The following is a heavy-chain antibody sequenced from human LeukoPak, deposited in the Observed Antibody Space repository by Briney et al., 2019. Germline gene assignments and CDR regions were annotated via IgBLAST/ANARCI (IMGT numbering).Heavy chain of an antibody. CDR2: IKGDGNEK. D-gene: IGHD3-10*01. CDR3: AKEGAYPIITYDS. Sequence: GGSLRLSCAASGFSFSRYWMNWVRQAPGKGLEWVANIKGDGNEKNYVDSVKGRFSISRDNARNSLYLQMDSLRAEDTAVYYCAKEGAYPIITYDSWGQGALVTVPS. J-gene: IGHJ5*01. V-gene: IGHV3-7*01. CDR1: GFSFSRYW.